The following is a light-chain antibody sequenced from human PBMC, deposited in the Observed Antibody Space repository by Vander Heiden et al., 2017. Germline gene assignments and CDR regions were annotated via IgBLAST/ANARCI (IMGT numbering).Light chain of an antibody. V-gene: IGLV4-69*01. CDR3: QTWGTGIRV. J-gene: IGLJ2*01. CDR2: VNSDGSH. Sequence: QLVVTQSPSASASLGASVKLTCTLNSGHTSYAIAWHQQQPEKGPRFLMKVNSDGSHNKGDGIPDRFSGSSSGAERYLTISSLQSEDEADYYCQTWGTGIRVFGGGTKLTVL. CDR1: SGHTSYA.